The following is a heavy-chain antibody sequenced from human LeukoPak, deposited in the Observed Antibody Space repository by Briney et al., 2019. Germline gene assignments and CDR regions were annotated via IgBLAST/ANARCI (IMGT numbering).Heavy chain of an antibody. CDR2: IYPGDSDT. J-gene: IGHJ4*02. V-gene: IGHV5-51*01. CDR3: ARIRSSSSWSYYFDY. D-gene: IGHD6-13*01. CDR1: GYSFTSYW. Sequence: GESLQISCQGSGYSFTSYWIGWVRQMPGKGLEWMGIIYPGDSDTRYSPSFQGQVTISADKSISTAYLQWSSLKASDTAMYYCARIRSSSSWSYYFDYWGQGTLVTVSS.